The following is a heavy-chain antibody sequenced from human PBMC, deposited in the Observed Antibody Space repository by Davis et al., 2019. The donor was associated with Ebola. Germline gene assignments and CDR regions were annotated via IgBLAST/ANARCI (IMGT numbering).Heavy chain of an antibody. J-gene: IGHJ6*04. V-gene: IGHV6-1*01. CDR3: ARGWLRAGLDV. Sequence: HSQTLSLTCAISGDRVSSGGWNWIRQSPSRGLEWLGRTYYNYKWYNDYAVSVKSRISINPDTSKNQFSLQLNSVTPEDTALYYCARGWLRAGLDVWGEGTTVTVPS. CDR1: GDRVSSGG. CDR2: TYYNYKWYN. D-gene: IGHD5-18*01.